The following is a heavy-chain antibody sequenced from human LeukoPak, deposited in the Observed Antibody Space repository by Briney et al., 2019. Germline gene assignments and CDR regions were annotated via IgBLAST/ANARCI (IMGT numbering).Heavy chain of an antibody. V-gene: IGHV1-8*01. D-gene: IGHD2-2*01. CDR1: GYPFTTYE. CDR3: ARMRSDQLLSLDYFDL. CDR2: VHPNSGNT. Sequence: ASVKVSCKTSGYPFTTYEINWVRQAAGQGLEWMGWVHPNSGNTAYAQKFQGRVTMTRDTSISTTYMELSGLRSDDTAVYYCARMRSDQLLSLDYFDLWGRGTLVTVSS. J-gene: IGHJ2*01.